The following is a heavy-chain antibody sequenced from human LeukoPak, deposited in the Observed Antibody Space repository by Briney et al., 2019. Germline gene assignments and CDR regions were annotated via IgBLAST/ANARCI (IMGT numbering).Heavy chain of an antibody. V-gene: IGHV4-39*01. Sequence: PSETLSLTCTVSGGSISSSSYYWGWIRQPPGKGLEWIGSIYYSRSTYYNPSLKSRVTISVDTSKNQFSLKLSSVTAADTAVYYCARRRFTTVTTRSGDAFDIWGQGTMVTVSS. J-gene: IGHJ3*02. CDR1: GGSISSSSYY. CDR2: IYYSRST. CDR3: ARRRFTTVTTRSGDAFDI. D-gene: IGHD4-17*01.